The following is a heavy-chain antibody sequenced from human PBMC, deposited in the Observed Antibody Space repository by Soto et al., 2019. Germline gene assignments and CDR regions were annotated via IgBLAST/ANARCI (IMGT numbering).Heavy chain of an antibody. V-gene: IGHV4-59*01. J-gene: IGHJ3*02. Sequence: SETLSLTCTVSGGSISSYYWSWTRQPPGKGLEWIGYMNNTGSTIYNPSLKSRVTISVDTSKNQFSLKLNSVTAADTAVYYCARAWDSRSAFDIWGQGTMVTVSS. D-gene: IGHD1-26*01. CDR2: MNNTGST. CDR3: ARAWDSRSAFDI. CDR1: GGSISSYY.